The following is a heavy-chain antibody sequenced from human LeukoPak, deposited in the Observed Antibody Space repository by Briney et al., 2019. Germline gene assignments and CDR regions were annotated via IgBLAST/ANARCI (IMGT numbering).Heavy chain of an antibody. CDR2: ISSSSSYI. J-gene: IGHJ4*02. CDR1: GFTFSRYA. Sequence: GGSLRLSCAASGFTFSRYATSWVRQAPGKGLEWFSAISSSSSYIYYADSVKGRFTISRDNAKNSLFLQMNSLRAEDTAVYYCARGGGYCGGDCYGIDYWGQGILVTVSS. V-gene: IGHV3-21*06. CDR3: ARGGGYCGGDCYGIDY. D-gene: IGHD2-21*01.